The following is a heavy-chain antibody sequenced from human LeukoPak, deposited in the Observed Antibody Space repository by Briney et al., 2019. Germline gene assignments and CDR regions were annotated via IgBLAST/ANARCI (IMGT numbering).Heavy chain of an antibody. Sequence: ASVKVSCKASGYTFTGYYMHWVRQAPGQGLEWMGWINPNSGGTNYAQKFQGRVTMTRDTSTSTAYMELSRLRSDDTAVYYCARVGYCSGTSCNNYYYYGMDVWGQGTTVTVSS. CDR1: GYTFTGYY. J-gene: IGHJ6*02. V-gene: IGHV1-2*02. CDR3: ARVGYCSGTSCNNYYYYGMDV. D-gene: IGHD2-2*03. CDR2: INPNSGGT.